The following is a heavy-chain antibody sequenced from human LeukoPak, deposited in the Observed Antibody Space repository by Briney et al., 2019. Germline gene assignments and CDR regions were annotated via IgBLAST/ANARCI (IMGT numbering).Heavy chain of an antibody. CDR2: ISSSGSTV. V-gene: IGHV3-48*04. D-gene: IGHD1-26*01. CDR1: GFTFSSYS. Sequence: GGSLRLSCAASGFTFSSYSMNWVRQAPGKGLEWVSTISSSGSTVYYAGSVKGRFTISRDNAKKSLSLQMNSLRAEDTAVYYCATGGNSLAYWGQGTLVTVSS. J-gene: IGHJ4*02. CDR3: ATGGNSLAY.